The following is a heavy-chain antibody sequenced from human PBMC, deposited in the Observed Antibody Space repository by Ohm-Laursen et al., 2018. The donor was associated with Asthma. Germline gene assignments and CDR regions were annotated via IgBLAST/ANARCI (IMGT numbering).Heavy chain of an antibody. CDR1: GFTFSSYS. CDR3: ARGHYGDYDEVKYYFDY. V-gene: IGHV3-21*01. CDR2: ISSSSSYI. J-gene: IGHJ4*02. D-gene: IGHD4-17*01. Sequence: SLRLSCTASGFTFSSYSMNWVRQAPGKGLEWVSSISSSSSYIYYADSVKGRFTISRDNAKNSLYLQMNSLRAEDTAVYYCARGHYGDYDEVKYYFDYWGQGTLVTVSS.